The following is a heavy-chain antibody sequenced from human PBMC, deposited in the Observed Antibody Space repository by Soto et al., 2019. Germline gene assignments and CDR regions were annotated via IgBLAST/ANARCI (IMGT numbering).Heavy chain of an antibody. D-gene: IGHD2-15*01. CDR1: GFTFSSYA. CDR2: VSAGGDMT. J-gene: IGHJ6*02. Sequence: DVQLLEFGGHLVQPGGSLRLSCAASGFTFSSYAMSWVRQAPGKGLEWVSSVSAGGDMTYYSDSVKGRFTISRDNSNNVLFLQMNSLRIEDTALYYCARGDRGGSGSPASYYYSGLDVWGQGTTVTVS. CDR3: ARGDRGGSGSPASYYYSGLDV. V-gene: IGHV3-23*01.